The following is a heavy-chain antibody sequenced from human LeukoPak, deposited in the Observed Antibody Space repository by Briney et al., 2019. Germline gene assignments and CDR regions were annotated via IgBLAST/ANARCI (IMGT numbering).Heavy chain of an antibody. CDR3: ARHLPAGTYPLDY. J-gene: IGHJ4*02. D-gene: IGHD1-26*01. CDR2: INYSGAT. CDR1: GASIYNYY. V-gene: IGHV4-59*08. Sequence: SETLSLTCTVSGASIYNYYWSWIRQPPGKGLEWIAFINYSGATKYSPSLNSRVTISLATSTNQFSLKLNSVTAADTALYYCARHLPAGTYPLDYWGQGTLVTVSS.